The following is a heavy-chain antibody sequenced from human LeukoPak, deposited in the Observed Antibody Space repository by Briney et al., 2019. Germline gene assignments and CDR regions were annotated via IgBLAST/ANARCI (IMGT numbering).Heavy chain of an antibody. J-gene: IGHJ5*02. CDR2: INPNSGGT. CDR1: GYTFTGYY. D-gene: IGHD2-2*01. CDR3: ARDRGGYCSSTSCYGSFWFDP. V-gene: IGHV1-2*04. Sequence: GASVKVSFKASGYTFTGYYMHWVRQASGQGLEWMGWINPNSGGTNYAQKFQGWVTMTRDTSISTAYMELSRLRSDDTAVYYCARDRGGYCSSTSCYGSFWFDPWGQGTLVTVSS.